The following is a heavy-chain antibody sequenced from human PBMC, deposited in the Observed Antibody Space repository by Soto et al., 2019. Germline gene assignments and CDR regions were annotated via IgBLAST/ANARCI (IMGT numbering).Heavy chain of an antibody. V-gene: IGHV3-30*18. CDR2: ISYDGSNK. D-gene: IGHD3-10*01. CDR1: GFTFSSYG. J-gene: IGHJ5*02. Sequence: QVQLVESGGGVVQPGRSLRLSCAASGFTFSSYGMHWVRQAPGKGLEGVAVISYDGSNKYYAASVKGRFTISRDNSKNTLYLQMNSLRAEDTAVYYCAKDLHYYGSGSYYRLNWFDPWGQGTLVTVSS. CDR3: AKDLHYYGSGSYYRLNWFDP.